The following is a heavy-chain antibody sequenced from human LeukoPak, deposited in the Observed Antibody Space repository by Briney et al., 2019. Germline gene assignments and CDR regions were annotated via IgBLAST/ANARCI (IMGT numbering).Heavy chain of an antibody. D-gene: IGHD6-13*01. J-gene: IGHJ5*02. Sequence: SETLSLTCTVSGGSINNYFWSWIRQPPGKGLEWIGYIYYSGGTNYNPSLKSRVTISVDTSKNQFSLKLSSVTAADTAVYYCARGCSAGTPHNWFDPWGQGTLVTVSS. CDR2: IYYSGGT. CDR1: GGSINNYF. V-gene: IGHV4-59*01. CDR3: ARGCSAGTPHNWFDP.